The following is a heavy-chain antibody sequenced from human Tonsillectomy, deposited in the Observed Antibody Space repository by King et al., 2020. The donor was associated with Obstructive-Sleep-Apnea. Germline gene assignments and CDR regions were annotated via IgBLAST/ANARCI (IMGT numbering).Heavy chain of an antibody. CDR3: RGRFTRSRSNAKKPLFLQMSSLRAEDTAVYYCASGPPDFWSAFQWEDY. CDR1: GFTFSSYS. V-gene: IGHV3-21*01. CDR2: ITSSSGYI. J-gene: IGHJ4*02. D-gene: IGHD3-3*01. Sequence: QLVQSGGGLVKPGGSLRLSCAASGFTFSSYSMNWVRQAPGKGLEWVSSITSSSGYIYYADSVRGRFTISIDNAKNVLYLNIGIRRAQATAWYYLRGRFTRSRSNAKKPLFLQMSSLRAEDTAVYYCASGPPDFWSAFQWEDYWGQGTLVTVSS.